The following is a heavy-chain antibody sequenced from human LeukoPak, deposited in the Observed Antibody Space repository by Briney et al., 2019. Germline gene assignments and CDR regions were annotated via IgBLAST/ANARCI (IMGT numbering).Heavy chain of an antibody. D-gene: IGHD3-16*02. CDR2: ISGSGGST. Sequence: PGGSLRLSCAASGFTFSSYAMSWVRQAPGKGLEWVSAISGSGGSTYYADSVKGRFTFSRDNSKNTLYLQMNSLRAEDTAVYYCAKDIRLGELSLYPGDAFDIWGQGTMVTVSS. CDR1: GFTFSSYA. V-gene: IGHV3-23*01. CDR3: AKDIRLGELSLYPGDAFDI. J-gene: IGHJ3*02.